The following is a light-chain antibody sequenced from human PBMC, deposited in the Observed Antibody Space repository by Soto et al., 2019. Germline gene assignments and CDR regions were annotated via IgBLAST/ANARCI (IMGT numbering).Light chain of an antibody. CDR3: QQSDDVPYT. CDR1: QSIRGR. Sequence: DIQMTQSPSSLSASVGDRIIITCRASQSIRGRLNWYQQKVGTPPKLLIFAASNLHDGVPSRISGSGSETDFTLTITSLQPEDFATYYCQQSDDVPYTFGQGTKVEI. J-gene: IGKJ2*01. V-gene: IGKV1-39*01. CDR2: AAS.